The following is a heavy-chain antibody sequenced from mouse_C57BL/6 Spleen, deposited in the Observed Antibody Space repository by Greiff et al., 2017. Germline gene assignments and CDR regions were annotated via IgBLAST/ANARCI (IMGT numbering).Heavy chain of an antibody. CDR1: GFSFNTYA. D-gene: IGHD1-1*01. V-gene: IGHV10-1*01. CDR2: IRSKSNNYAT. J-gene: IGHJ4*01. Sequence: EVQLVESGGGLVQPKGSLKLSCAASGFSFNTYAMNWVRQAPGKGLEWVARIRSKSNNYATYYADSVKDRFTISRDDSESMLYLQMNNLKTEDTAMYYCVRPDYYGSSTEAYYYAMDYWGQGTSVTVSS. CDR3: VRPDYYGSSTEAYYYAMDY.